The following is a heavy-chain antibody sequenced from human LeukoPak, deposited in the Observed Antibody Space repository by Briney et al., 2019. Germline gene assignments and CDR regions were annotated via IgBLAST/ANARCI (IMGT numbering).Heavy chain of an antibody. J-gene: IGHJ4*02. Sequence: GGSLRLSCAASGFTFSSYAMSWVRQAPGKGLEWGAAISGSGGSTYYADSVKGGVTISRENSKNTLYLQMNSLRAEDTAVYYCAKDLYLYSGSGSYLHWGQGTLVTVSS. CDR1: GFTFSSYA. CDR3: AKDLYLYSGSGSYLH. V-gene: IGHV3-23*01. CDR2: ISGSGGST. D-gene: IGHD3-10*01.